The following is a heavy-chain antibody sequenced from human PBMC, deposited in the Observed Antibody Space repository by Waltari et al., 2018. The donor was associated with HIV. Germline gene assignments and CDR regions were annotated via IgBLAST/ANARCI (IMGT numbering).Heavy chain of an antibody. CDR2: IGGSGTKT. D-gene: IGHD5-18*01. CDR3: AKTKGYDYGFYFDS. Sequence: EVQLSDSGGGLVQPGGSLKLSCVASGFDFNIFAMTWVRQAPGKGLGWVSGIGGSGTKTFYADSVKGRFTISRDSSKNTLYLQMNSLRAEDTAVYYCAKTKGYDYGFYFDSWGQGTLVSVSS. CDR1: GFDFNIFA. V-gene: IGHV3-23*01. J-gene: IGHJ4*02.